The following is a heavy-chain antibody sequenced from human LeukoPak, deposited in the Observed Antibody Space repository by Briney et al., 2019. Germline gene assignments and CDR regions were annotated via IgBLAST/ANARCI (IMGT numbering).Heavy chain of an antibody. CDR1: GGSISSSSYY. V-gene: IGHV4-39*01. Sequence: PSETLSLTCTVSGGSISSSSYYWGWIRQPPGKGLEWIGSIYYSGSTYYNPSLKSRVTISVDTSKNQFSLKLSSVTAADTAAYYCARRRIAAAGTEFDYWGQGTLVTVSS. CDR3: ARRRIAAAGTEFDY. J-gene: IGHJ4*02. D-gene: IGHD6-13*01. CDR2: IYYSGST.